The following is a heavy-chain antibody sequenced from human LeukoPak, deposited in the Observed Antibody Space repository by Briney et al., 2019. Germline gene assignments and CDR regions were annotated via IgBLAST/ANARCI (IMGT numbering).Heavy chain of an antibody. Sequence: SETLSLTCSVSGGSISSDYWSWIRQPPGKGLEWIGCIYYRGSTYYNPSLKSRVSLSVDTSKNQFALKLTSVTAADTAVYYCARVGSTSRLLDPWGQGILVTVSS. D-gene: IGHD2-2*01. V-gene: IGHV4-59*01. CDR2: IYYRGST. CDR3: ARVGSTSRLLDP. J-gene: IGHJ5*02. CDR1: GGSISSDY.